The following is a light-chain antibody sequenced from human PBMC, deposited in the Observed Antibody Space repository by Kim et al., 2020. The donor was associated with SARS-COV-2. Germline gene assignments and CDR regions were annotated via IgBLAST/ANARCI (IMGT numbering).Light chain of an antibody. CDR1: NIGDKN. Sequence: VSVALGQTARITCGGDNIGDKNVHWYQQKPGQAPVVVIYRDSKRPSGIPERFSGSNSGNTATLTISRAQAGDEADYYCQVWDSGTVFGGGTQLTVL. J-gene: IGLJ2*01. CDR2: RDS. CDR3: QVWDSGTV. V-gene: IGLV3-9*01.